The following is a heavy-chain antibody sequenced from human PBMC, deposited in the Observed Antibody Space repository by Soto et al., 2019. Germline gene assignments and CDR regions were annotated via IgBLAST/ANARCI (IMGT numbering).Heavy chain of an antibody. D-gene: IGHD2-15*01. CDR2: IRGIGTTG. Sequence: QVQLVESGGGLVKPGGSLRLSCVASGFTFSDYYMTWIRQAPGKGLEWVSYIRGIGTTGNYADSVRGRFTISRDNAENSVYLQMERLRAEDTGVYYCARTPGERPVVARYFYYYYMDVWGKGTTVTVSS. V-gene: IGHV3-11*01. CDR3: ARTPGERPVVARYFYYYYMDV. CDR1: GFTFSDYY. J-gene: IGHJ6*03.